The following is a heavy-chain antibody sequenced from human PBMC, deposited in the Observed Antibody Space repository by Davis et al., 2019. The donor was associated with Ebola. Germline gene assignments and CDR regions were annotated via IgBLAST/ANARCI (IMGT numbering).Heavy chain of an antibody. J-gene: IGHJ5*02. D-gene: IGHD4-17*01. CDR3: AKTVTTSSRGFDP. Sequence: LRLSCTVSGASISTGEYYWNWIRHRPEKGLEWIGYIYHSGSTYYNPSLKSRVAISVDTSKNQFSLKLTSVTAADTAVYYCAKTVTTSSRGFDPWGQGTLVTVSS. CDR2: IYHSGST. CDR1: GASISTGEYY. V-gene: IGHV4-31*03.